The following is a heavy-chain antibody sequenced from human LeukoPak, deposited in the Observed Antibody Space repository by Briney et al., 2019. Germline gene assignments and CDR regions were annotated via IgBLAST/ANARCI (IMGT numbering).Heavy chain of an antibody. CDR1: GDSVSSNSAA. Sequence: SQTLSLTCAIPGDSVSSNSAAWNWIRQSPSRGLEWLGRTYYMSRWFTDYAPSVKSRISINPDTSKNQFSLQLNSVTPEDTAVYYCARGSRSSYDYWGQGTLVTVSS. V-gene: IGHV6-1*01. CDR3: ARGSRSSYDY. J-gene: IGHJ4*02. D-gene: IGHD3-3*01. CDR2: TYYMSRWFT.